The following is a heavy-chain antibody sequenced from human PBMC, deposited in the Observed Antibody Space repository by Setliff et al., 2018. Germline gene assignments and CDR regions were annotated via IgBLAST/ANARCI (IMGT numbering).Heavy chain of an antibody. Sequence: LETLSLTCAVSGFSISSGYYWGWIRQPPGKGLEWIVNIHHSGKAYYNPSLKSRVTMSVDTSKNHVSLKLSSVTAADTAVYYCARAHTWSLPNDNSGYPGWFDPWGQGTLVTVS. CDR1: GFSISSGYY. CDR3: ARAHTWSLPNDNSGYPGWFDP. D-gene: IGHD3-22*01. CDR2: IHHSGKA. V-gene: IGHV4-38-2*01. J-gene: IGHJ5*02.